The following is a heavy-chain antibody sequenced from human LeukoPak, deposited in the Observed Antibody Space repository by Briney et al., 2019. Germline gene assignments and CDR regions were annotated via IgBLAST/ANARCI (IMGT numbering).Heavy chain of an antibody. V-gene: IGHV4-39*02. D-gene: IGHD1-1*01. CDR2: IYYSGST. J-gene: IGHJ5*02. CDR3: ARDQYSDNWTPRLWFDP. Sequence: SETLSLTCTVSGGSISSSSYYWGWIRQPPGKGLEWIGSIYYSGSTYYNPSLKSRVTISVDTSKNQFSLKVKSVTAADTAVYYCARDQYSDNWTPRLWFDPWGQGSLVIVSS. CDR1: GGSISSSSYY.